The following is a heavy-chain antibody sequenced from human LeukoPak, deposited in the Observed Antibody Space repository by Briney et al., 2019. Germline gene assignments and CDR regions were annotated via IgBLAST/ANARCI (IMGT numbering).Heavy chain of an antibody. J-gene: IGHJ4*02. Sequence: ASVKVSCKASGYTFTGYYVHWVRQAPGQGFERMGWINPDSGATNYAQKFQGRVTMTRDTSITTAYMELSRLRSDETAVYYCARDFTGGYFDYWGQGTLVTVSS. CDR1: GYTFTGYY. D-gene: IGHD2-8*02. V-gene: IGHV1-2*02. CDR2: INPDSGAT. CDR3: ARDFTGGYFDY.